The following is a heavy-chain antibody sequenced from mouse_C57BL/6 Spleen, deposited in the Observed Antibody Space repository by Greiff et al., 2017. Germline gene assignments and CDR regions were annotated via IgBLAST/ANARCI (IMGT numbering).Heavy chain of an antibody. D-gene: IGHD2-4*01. V-gene: IGHV5-4*01. Sequence: EVKLVESGGGLVKPGGSLKLSCAASGFTFSSYAMSWVRQTPEKRLEWVATISDGGSYTYYPDNVKGRFTISRDNAKNNLYLQMSHLKSEDTAMYYCTREGDCDPNWYFDYWGTGTTLTVSS. CDR2: ISDGGSYT. J-gene: IGHJ1*03. CDR3: TREGDCDPNWYFDY. CDR1: GFTFSSYA.